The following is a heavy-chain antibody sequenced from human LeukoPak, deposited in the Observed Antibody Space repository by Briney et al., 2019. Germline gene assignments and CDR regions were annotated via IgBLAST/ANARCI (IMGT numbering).Heavy chain of an antibody. CDR2: IYYSGST. D-gene: IGHD3-9*01. CDR3: ARLYYDILTGYRPIDY. J-gene: IGHJ4*02. CDR1: GGSISSSSHY. V-gene: IGHV4-39*01. Sequence: SETLSLTCTVSGGSISSSSHYWGWIRQPPGKGLEWIGSIYYSGSTYYNPSLKSRVTISVDTSKNQFSLKLSSVTAADTAVYYCARLYYDILTGYRPIDYWGQGTLVTVS.